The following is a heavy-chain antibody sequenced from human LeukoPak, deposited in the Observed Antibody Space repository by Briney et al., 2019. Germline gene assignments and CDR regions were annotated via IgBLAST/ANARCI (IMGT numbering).Heavy chain of an antibody. CDR2: ISSSSSYI. CDR3: ARDWGYDILTGYLPLDY. Sequence: PGGSLRLSCAASGFTFSSYSMNWVRQAPGKGLEWVSSISSSSSYIYYADSVKGRFTISRDNAKNSLYLQMYSLRAEDTAVYYCARDWGYDILTGYLPLDYWGQGTLVTVSS. D-gene: IGHD3-9*01. J-gene: IGHJ4*02. CDR1: GFTFSSYS. V-gene: IGHV3-21*01.